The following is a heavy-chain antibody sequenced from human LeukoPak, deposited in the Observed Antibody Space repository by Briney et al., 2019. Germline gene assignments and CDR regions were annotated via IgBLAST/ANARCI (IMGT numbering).Heavy chain of an antibody. Sequence: KPSETLSLTCTVSGGSISSNSWSWIRQPPGKGLEWIAYISYSGSTNYNPSLKSRATMSIDTSKNQFSLKVTSVTAAETAVYYCARTYSSSWYARFDPWGQGALVTVSS. CDR3: ARTYSSSWYARFDP. CDR1: GGSISSNS. V-gene: IGHV4-59*01. J-gene: IGHJ5*02. D-gene: IGHD6-13*01. CDR2: ISYSGST.